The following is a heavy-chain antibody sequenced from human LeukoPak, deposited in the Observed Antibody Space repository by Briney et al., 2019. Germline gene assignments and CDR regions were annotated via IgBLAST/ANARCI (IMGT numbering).Heavy chain of an antibody. CDR1: GYTFTSYY. J-gene: IGHJ4*02. D-gene: IGHD2-21*02. CDR3: ARDLVEASYCGGDCYTFDY. CDR2: INPSGGST. V-gene: IGHV1-46*01. Sequence: ASVKVSCKASGYTFTSYYMHWVRQAPGQGLEWMGIINPSGGSTSYAQKFLGRVTMTRDMSTSTVYMELSSLRSEDTAVYYCARDLVEASYCGGDCYTFDYWGQGTLVTVSS.